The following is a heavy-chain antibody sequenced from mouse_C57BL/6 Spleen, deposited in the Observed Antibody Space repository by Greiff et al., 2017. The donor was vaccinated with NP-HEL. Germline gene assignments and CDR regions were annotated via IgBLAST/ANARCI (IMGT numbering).Heavy chain of an antibody. J-gene: IGHJ3*01. CDR1: GFTFSNYW. CDR2: IRLKSDNYAT. Sequence: DVKLQESGGGLVQPGGSMKLSCVASGFTFSNYWMNWVRQSPEKGLEWVAQIRLKSDNYATHYAESVKGRCTISRDDSKSSVYLQMNNLRAEDTGIYYCTSDYDWFAYWGQGTLVTVSA. V-gene: IGHV6-3*01. D-gene: IGHD2-4*01. CDR3: TSDYDWFAY.